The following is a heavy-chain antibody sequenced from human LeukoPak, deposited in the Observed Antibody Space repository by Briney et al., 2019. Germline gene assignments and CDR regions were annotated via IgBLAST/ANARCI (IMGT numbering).Heavy chain of an antibody. D-gene: IGHD4-23*01. Sequence: GGSLRLSCTASGFTFGDYAMSWVRQAPGKGLEWVGFIRSKAYGGTTEYAASVKGRFTISRDDSKSIAYLQMNSLKTEDTDVYYCTRCGKKDYGGNSVDDSFDIAGQGTMVTVSS. CDR3: TRCGKKDYGGNSVDDSFDI. CDR1: GFTFGDYA. V-gene: IGHV3-49*04. CDR2: IRSKAYGGTT. J-gene: IGHJ3*02.